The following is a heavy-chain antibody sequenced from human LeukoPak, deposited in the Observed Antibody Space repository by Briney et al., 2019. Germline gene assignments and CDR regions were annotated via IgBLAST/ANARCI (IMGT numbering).Heavy chain of an antibody. Sequence: PGGSLRLTCAASGFTFNSFGMHWVRQAPGKGLEWVAVISYDGSNKYSADSVKGRFTISRGNSKNTLYLQMNSLRPEDTAVYYCATDHGFHYGAYFDYWGQGTLVTVSS. CDR3: ATDHGFHYGAYFDY. CDR2: ISYDGSNK. V-gene: IGHV3-30*03. D-gene: IGHD4-17*01. J-gene: IGHJ4*02. CDR1: GFTFNSFG.